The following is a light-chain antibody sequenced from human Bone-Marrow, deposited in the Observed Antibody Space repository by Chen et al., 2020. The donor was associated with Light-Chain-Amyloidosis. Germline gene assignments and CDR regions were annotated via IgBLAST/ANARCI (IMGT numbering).Light chain of an antibody. CDR1: QPISDY. J-gene: IGKJ4*01. V-gene: IGKV1-5*03. CDR2: KAS. Sequence: DIQLTQSPSTLSASVGDRVTITCRASQPISDYLAWYQQKPGRAPKILISKASNLQSGVPLRCGGSGSGTEFARTISSLQPDDFATCDCQQYDSFRVTFGGGTKVEIK. CDR3: QQYDSFRVT.